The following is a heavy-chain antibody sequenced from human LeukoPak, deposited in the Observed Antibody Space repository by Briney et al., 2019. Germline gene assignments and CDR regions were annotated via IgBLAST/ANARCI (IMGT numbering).Heavy chain of an antibody. V-gene: IGHV1-18*01. D-gene: IGHD3-3*01. CDR3: ATIFGVVTVFDY. Sequence: GASVKVSCKASGYTFTSYGISWVRQAPGQGLEWMGWISAYNGNTNYAQKLQGRVTMTTDTSTSTAYMELSSLRSEDTAVYYCATIFGVVTVFDYWGQGTLVTVSS. J-gene: IGHJ4*02. CDR2: ISAYNGNT. CDR1: GYTFTSYG.